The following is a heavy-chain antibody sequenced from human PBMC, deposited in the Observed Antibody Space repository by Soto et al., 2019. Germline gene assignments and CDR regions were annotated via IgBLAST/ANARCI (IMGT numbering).Heavy chain of an antibody. CDR3: ARVRDFWSGYYGYYYYYGMDV. CDR2: INHSGST. CDR1: GGSFSGYY. D-gene: IGHD3-3*01. Sequence: SETLSLTCAVYGGSFSGYYWSWIRQPPGKGLEWIGEINHSGSTNYNPSLKSRVTTSVDTSKNQFSLKLSSVTAADTAVYYCARVRDFWSGYYGYYYYYGMDVWGQGTTVTVSS. V-gene: IGHV4-34*01. J-gene: IGHJ6*02.